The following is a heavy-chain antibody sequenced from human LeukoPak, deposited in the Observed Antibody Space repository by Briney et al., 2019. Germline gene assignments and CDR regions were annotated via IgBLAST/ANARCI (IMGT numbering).Heavy chain of an antibody. J-gene: IGHJ6*02. Sequence: PGGSLRLSCAASGFTFSSYGMHWVRQAPGKGLEWVAVISYDGSNKYYADSVKGRFTISRDNSKNTLYLQMNGLRAEDTAVYYCAKSKYYYGSGSYPYYYYGMDVWGQGTTVTVSS. CDR2: ISYDGSNK. CDR3: AKSKYYYGSGSYPYYYYGMDV. V-gene: IGHV3-30*18. CDR1: GFTFSSYG. D-gene: IGHD3-10*01.